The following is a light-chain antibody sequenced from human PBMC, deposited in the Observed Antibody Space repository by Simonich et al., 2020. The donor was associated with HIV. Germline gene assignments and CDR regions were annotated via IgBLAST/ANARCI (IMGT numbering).Light chain of an antibody. Sequence: DIVMTQSPDSLAVSLGERATINCKSSQSVLYSSNNKNYLAWYQQKPGQPPKLLIYWASTRESGVPDRFSGSGSVTDFTLPISSLQAEDVAVYYCQQYYSTPPTFGGGTKVEIK. CDR3: QQYYSTPPT. J-gene: IGKJ4*01. CDR1: QSVLYSSNNKNY. CDR2: WAS. V-gene: IGKV4-1*01.